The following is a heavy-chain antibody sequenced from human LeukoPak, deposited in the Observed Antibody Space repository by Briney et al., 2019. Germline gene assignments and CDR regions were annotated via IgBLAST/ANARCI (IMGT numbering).Heavy chain of an antibody. CDR2: IYYSGST. D-gene: IGHD3-9*01. J-gene: IGHJ4*02. CDR3: ARVWDILTGDEFDY. Sequence: PSETLSLTCVVSGGSISSTSYYWGWIRQPPGKGLEWIGYIYYSGSTNYNPSLKSRVTISVDTSKNQFSLKLSSVTAADTAVYYCARVWDILTGDEFDYWGQGTLVTVSS. CDR1: GGSISSTSYY. V-gene: IGHV4-61*05.